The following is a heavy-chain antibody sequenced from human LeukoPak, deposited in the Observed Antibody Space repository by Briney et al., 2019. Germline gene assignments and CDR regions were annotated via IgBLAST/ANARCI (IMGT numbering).Heavy chain of an antibody. D-gene: IGHD1-26*01. CDR2: IDISGSTI. Sequence: GGSLRLSCAASGFTFSRYSMNWDRQAPGEGLELISYIDISGSTIYYAASVKGRFTISRDNAKNSLYLQMNSLRDEDTAVFYCARTEWDSHPGSFDIWGQGTMVTVSS. CDR3: ARTEWDSHPGSFDI. J-gene: IGHJ3*02. V-gene: IGHV3-48*02. CDR1: GFTFSRYS.